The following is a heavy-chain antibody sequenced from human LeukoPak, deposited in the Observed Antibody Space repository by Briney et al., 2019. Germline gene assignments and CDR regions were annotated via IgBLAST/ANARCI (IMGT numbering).Heavy chain of an antibody. CDR2: INSDGSST. D-gene: IGHD6-19*01. CDR1: GFTFSIYW. V-gene: IGHV3-74*01. Sequence: SGGSLRLSCAASGFTFSIYWMHWVRQAPGKGLVWVSRINSDGSSTSYADSVKGRLTISRDNAKNTLYLQMNSLRAEDTAVYYCASRVNSGWSFDYWGQGTLVTVSS. CDR3: ASRVNSGWSFDY. J-gene: IGHJ4*02.